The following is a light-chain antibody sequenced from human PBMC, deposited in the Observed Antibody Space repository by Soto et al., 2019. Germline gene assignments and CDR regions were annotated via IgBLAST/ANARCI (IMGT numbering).Light chain of an antibody. J-gene: IGLJ1*01. Sequence: QSVLTQPPSVSGAPGQRVTISCTGSSSNIGAGYDVHWYQQLPGTAPKLLIYVNSNRPSGVPDRFSGSKSGTSASLAITGLQAEDEADYYYQSYDSSRSGSGVFGTGTKLTVL. CDR3: QSYDSSRSGSGV. V-gene: IGLV1-40*01. CDR2: VNS. CDR1: SSNIGAGYD.